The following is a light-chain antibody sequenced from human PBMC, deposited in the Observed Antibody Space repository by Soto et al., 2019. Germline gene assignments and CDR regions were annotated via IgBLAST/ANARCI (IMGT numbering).Light chain of an antibody. J-gene: IGKJ5*01. CDR2: GAS. V-gene: IGKV1-39*01. CDR3: QQTYTSRPWT. CDR1: QSINTF. Sequence: DIQVTQSPSSLSASVGDRVTITCRASQSINTFLNWYQQRPGKAPSLLIYGASNLQSGVPSRFSGSGSGTDFTLTISSLQPEDFATYYCQQTYTSRPWTFGRGTRLEIK.